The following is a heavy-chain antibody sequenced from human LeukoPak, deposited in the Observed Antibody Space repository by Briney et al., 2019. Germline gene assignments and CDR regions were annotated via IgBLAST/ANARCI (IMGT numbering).Heavy chain of an antibody. D-gene: IGHD3-16*01. Sequence: GGSLRLSCVASALTFLNDWMSWVRQAPGKGLEWVANIDQDGSDKNYVVSVGGRFTISRDNAKNSVYLQMNSLRVEDTAVYYCAKGFGLDHWGQGTLVTVSS. CDR2: IDQDGSDK. V-gene: IGHV3-7*03. CDR1: ALTFLNDW. J-gene: IGHJ1*01. CDR3: AKGFGLDH.